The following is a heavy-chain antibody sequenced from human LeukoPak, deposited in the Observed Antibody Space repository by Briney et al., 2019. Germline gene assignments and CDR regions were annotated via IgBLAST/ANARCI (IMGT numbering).Heavy chain of an antibody. CDR2: INAYSDNM. Sequence: GASVKVSCKASGYTFTTYGISRVRQAPGQGLEWMGWINAYSDNMNYAPKLQDRVTLTTDTSTSTVYMELRSLRSDDTAVYYCARGSRSAWYGHLDHWGQGTLVTVSS. V-gene: IGHV1-18*01. CDR1: GYTFTTYG. CDR3: ARGSRSAWYGHLDH. J-gene: IGHJ4*02. D-gene: IGHD6-13*01.